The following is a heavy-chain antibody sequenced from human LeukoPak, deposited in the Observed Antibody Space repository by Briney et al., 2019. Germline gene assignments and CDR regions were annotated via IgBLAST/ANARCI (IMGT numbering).Heavy chain of an antibody. Sequence: ASVKVSCKASGYTFTGYYMHWVRQAPGQGLEWMGWINPNSGGTNYAQKFQGRVTMTRDTSISTAYMEPSRLRSDDTAVYYCAREGRWLGLTMDYWGQGTLVTVSS. CDR2: INPNSGGT. D-gene: IGHD5-12*01. CDR3: AREGRWLGLTMDY. CDR1: GYTFTGYY. V-gene: IGHV1-2*02. J-gene: IGHJ4*02.